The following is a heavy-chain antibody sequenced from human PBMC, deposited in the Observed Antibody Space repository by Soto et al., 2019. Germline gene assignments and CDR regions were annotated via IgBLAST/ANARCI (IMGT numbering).Heavy chain of an antibody. Sequence: QVQLVESGGGLVKPGGSLRLSCAASGFTFSDYYMSWIRQAPGKGLEWVSYISSIGDTIYYADSVKGRFTISRDNAKNSLYLQMNSLRAEDTAVYYCTRDLNIVLVAAAISTPGWFDPWGQGTLVTVSS. CDR1: GFTFSDYY. V-gene: IGHV3-11*01. J-gene: IGHJ5*02. CDR3: TRDLNIVLVAAAISTPGWFDP. D-gene: IGHD2-2*01. CDR2: ISSIGDTI.